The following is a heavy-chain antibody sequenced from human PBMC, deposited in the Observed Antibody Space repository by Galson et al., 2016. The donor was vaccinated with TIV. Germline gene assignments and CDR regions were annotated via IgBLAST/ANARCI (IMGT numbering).Heavy chain of an antibody. D-gene: IGHD2-8*01. J-gene: IGHJ4*02. Sequence: SLRLSCAVSTFTFRSYGMHWVRQAPGKGLEWVAFIRHDGSERFHPDSVKGRFTISRDNSKNTLDLQMNSLRAEDTAVYYCVKDRGYAEYRGAFDYWGQGILVTVSS. CDR2: IRHDGSER. CDR3: VKDRGYAEYRGAFDY. CDR1: TFTFRSYG. V-gene: IGHV3-30*02.